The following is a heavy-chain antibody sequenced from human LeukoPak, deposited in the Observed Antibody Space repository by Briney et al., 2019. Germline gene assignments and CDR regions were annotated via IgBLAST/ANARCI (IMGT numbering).Heavy chain of an antibody. V-gene: IGHV5-10-1*01. Sequence: GESLRISCKGSGYIFTNYWINWVRQMPGKGLEWMGRIDPSDSYTNYSPSFQGHVTISADKSISTAYLQWSSLKASDTAMYYCARLRIQQGYCFDYWGQGTLVTVSS. J-gene: IGHJ4*02. CDR1: GYIFTNYW. CDR2: IDPSDSYT. CDR3: ARLRIQQGYCFDY. D-gene: IGHD5-18*01.